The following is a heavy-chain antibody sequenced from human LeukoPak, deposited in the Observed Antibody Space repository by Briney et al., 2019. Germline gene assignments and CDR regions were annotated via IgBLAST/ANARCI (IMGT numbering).Heavy chain of an antibody. D-gene: IGHD3-22*01. CDR3: ARDRSGYYYGWFDP. CDR1: GGSISSGGYS. V-gene: IGHV4-30-2*01. CDR2: IYHSGST. J-gene: IGHJ5*02. Sequence: PSETLSLTCAVSGGSISSGGYSWSWIRQPPGKGLEWIGYIYHSGSTYYNPSLKSRVTISVDRSKNQFSLKLSSVTAADTAVYYCARDRSGYYYGWFDPWGQGTLVTVSS.